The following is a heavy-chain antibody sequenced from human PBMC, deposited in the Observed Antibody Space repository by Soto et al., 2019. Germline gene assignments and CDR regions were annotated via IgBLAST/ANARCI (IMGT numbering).Heavy chain of an antibody. CDR2: IYYSVST. D-gene: IGHD3-10*01. J-gene: IGHJ5*02. CDR3: ARDIYYYGSGSYRVRWFHP. V-gene: IGHV4-59*01. CDR1: GGSISSYY. Sequence: SEALSLTCPFSGGSISSYYLSLIRHRPFKGLEWIGYIYYSVSTNYNPSLKSRVTISVDTSKNQFSLKLSSVTAADTAVYYCARDIYYYGSGSYRVRWFHPWGQGTLVTVS.